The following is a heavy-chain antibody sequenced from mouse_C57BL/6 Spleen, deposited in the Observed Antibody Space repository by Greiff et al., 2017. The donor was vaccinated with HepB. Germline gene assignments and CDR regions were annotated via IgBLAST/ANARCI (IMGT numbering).Heavy chain of an antibody. CDR1: GYTFTSYW. J-gene: IGHJ4*01. D-gene: IGHD1-1*01. CDR2: IHPSSGST. CDR3: GGGDDYGYSAMDY. Sequence: VQLQQSGAELVKPGASVKLSCKASGYTFTSYWMHWVKQRPGQGLEWIGMIHPSSGSTNYNEKFKSKATLTVDKSSSTAYMQLSSLTSADSAVYYCGGGDDYGYSAMDYWGHRTSVTVSS. V-gene: IGHV1-64*01.